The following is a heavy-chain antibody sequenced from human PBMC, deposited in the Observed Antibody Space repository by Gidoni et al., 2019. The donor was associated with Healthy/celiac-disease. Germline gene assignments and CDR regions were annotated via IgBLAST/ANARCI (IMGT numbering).Heavy chain of an antibody. CDR3: SKPGDYSGSYLVFFY. V-gene: IGHV3-23*01. CDR2: SSGSGVRT. CDR1: GFHFSSYS. Sequence: EVQLLESGGGLVQPGGSLRIPCAASGFHFSSYSMSWVRQAPGKGLEWVSASSGSGVRTYYADSVKGRFTISRDNSKNTLYLQMHSLRAEDTAVYYCSKPGDYSGSYLVFFYWGQGTLVTVSS. D-gene: IGHD1-26*01. J-gene: IGHJ4*02.